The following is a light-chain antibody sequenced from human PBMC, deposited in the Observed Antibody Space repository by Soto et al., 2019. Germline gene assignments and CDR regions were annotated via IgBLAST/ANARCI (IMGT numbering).Light chain of an antibody. CDR1: QNGNSNF. J-gene: IGKJ3*01. CDR2: GTS. Sequence: EIVLTQSPGTLSLSPGERATLSCRASQNGNSNFLAWYQQKPGQGPRLLIYGTSGRATGIPDRFSGSGSGTDFTLTISILEPEDCAVYYCHHYGSSLIFSFGPGNKVEIK. V-gene: IGKV3-20*01. CDR3: HHYGSSLIFS.